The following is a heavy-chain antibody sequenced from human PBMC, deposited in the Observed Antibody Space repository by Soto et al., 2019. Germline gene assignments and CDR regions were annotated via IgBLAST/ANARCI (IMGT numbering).Heavy chain of an antibody. D-gene: IGHD7-27*01. Sequence: SETLSLTCTGSGSSIDTSDYYWSWLRQQPGKGLEWMGYIFHSGDTYYNPSLTGRLAFSVDTSKNQFSLRLTSVTVAATALYFCARHPRITRGWHFDLWGRGSLVTVSS. J-gene: IGHJ2*01. CDR2: IFHSGDT. CDR3: ARHPRITRGWHFDL. V-gene: IGHV4-31*02. CDR1: GSSIDTSDYY.